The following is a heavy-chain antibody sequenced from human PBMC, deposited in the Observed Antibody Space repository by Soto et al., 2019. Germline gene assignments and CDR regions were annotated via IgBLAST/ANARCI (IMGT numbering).Heavy chain of an antibody. CDR1: GYSFTSYW. J-gene: IGHJ6*02. CDR2: IYPGDSDT. D-gene: IGHD3-3*01. CDR3: ARAITYYDFWSGTLDV. Sequence: GESLKVSCKGSGYSFTSYWIGWVRQIPGKGLEWMGIIYPGDSDTRYSPSFQGQVTISADKSISTAYLQWSSLKASDTAMYYCARAITYYDFWSGTLDVWGQGTTVTVSS. V-gene: IGHV5-51*01.